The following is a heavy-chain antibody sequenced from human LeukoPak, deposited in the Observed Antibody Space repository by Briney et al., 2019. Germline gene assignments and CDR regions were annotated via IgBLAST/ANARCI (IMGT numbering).Heavy chain of an antibody. D-gene: IGHD3-10*01. CDR2: IKQDGSEK. V-gene: IGHV3-7*01. CDR1: GFTFSSYW. J-gene: IGHJ4*02. Sequence: GGSLRLSCAASGFTFSSYWMSWVRQAPGKGLEWVANIKQDGSEKYYVDSVKGRFTISRANPKNSLYLQMNSLRAEDTALYYCARFGSGRQFHYLDFWGQGALVTVSS. CDR3: ARFGSGRQFHYLDF.